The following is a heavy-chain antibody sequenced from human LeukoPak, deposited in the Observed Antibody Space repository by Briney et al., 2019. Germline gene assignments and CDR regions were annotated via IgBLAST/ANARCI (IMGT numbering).Heavy chain of an antibody. D-gene: IGHD6-13*01. CDR2: INPSAGRT. CDR3: ARVAVTAAAGPFSWFEP. J-gene: IGHJ5*02. Sequence: ASVTVSYKASGYTFTSYYLHWVRQAPGQGLEWMGIINPSAGRTTYAQKFQGRVTMTRDMSTSTVYLELSSLRSEDTAVYYCARVAVTAAAGPFSWFEPWGQGTLVTVSS. CDR1: GYTFTSYY. V-gene: IGHV1-46*01.